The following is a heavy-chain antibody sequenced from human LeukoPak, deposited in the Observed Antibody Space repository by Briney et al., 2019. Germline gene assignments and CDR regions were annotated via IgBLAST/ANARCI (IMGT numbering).Heavy chain of an antibody. Sequence: GGSLRLSCVASGFTVSSNYMSWVRQPPGKGLEWVSLLYSDGSAFYADSVKGRFTISRDNSKNTVYLQMNMLRAEDTAVYYCARDSSSFPNYIDNSGTGTLVTVSS. CDR1: GFTVSSNY. D-gene: IGHD2/OR15-2a*01. J-gene: IGHJ4*03. CDR3: ARDSSSFPNYIDN. V-gene: IGHV3-53*01. CDR2: LYSDGSA.